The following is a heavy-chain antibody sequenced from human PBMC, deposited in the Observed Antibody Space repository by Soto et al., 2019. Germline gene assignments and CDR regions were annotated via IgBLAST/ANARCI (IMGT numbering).Heavy chain of an antibody. CDR3: AREGGIVGATAADY. V-gene: IGHV4-31*03. CDR2: IYYSGST. Sequence: QVQLQESGPGLVKPSQTLSLTCTVSGGSISSGGYYWSWIRQHPGKGLEWIGYIYYSGSTYYNPSLNSRVTISVDSSKNQFSLKLSCVTAADTAVYYCAREGGIVGATAADYWGQGTLVTVSS. CDR1: GGSISSGGYY. J-gene: IGHJ4*02. D-gene: IGHD1-26*01.